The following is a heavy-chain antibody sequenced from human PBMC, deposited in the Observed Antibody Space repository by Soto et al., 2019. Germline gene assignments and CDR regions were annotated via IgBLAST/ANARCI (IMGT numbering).Heavy chain of an antibody. CDR2: INAGNGNT. J-gene: IGHJ6*02. CDR3: AREGGWELLYYYYVMDV. Sequence: ASVKVSCKASGYTFTSYAMHWVRQAPGQRLEWMGWINAGNGNTKYSQKFQGRVTITRDTSASTAYMELSSLRSEDTAVYYCAREGGWELLYYYYVMDVWGQGTKVTSP. D-gene: IGHD1-26*01. V-gene: IGHV1-3*01. CDR1: GYTFTSYA.